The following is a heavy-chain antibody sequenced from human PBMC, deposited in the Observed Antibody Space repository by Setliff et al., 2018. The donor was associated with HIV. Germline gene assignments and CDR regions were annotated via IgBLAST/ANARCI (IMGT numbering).Heavy chain of an antibody. D-gene: IGHD2-8*01. V-gene: IGHV4-61*02. CDR3: ASGPYCSNGVCRDWVWFFDY. CDR1: SASINSGSNY. Sequence: SETLSLTCTVSSASINSGSNYWNWIRQPAGKGLEWIGRIYSTGSTNYNPSLKSRVTISVDTSKNQFSLKLSSVTAADTAVHYCASGPYCSNGVCRDWVWFFDYWGQGKVVTVSS. CDR2: IYSTGST. J-gene: IGHJ4*02.